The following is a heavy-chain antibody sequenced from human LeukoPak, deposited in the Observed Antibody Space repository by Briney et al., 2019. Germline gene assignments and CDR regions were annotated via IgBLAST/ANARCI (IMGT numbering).Heavy chain of an antibody. CDR3: ARENKGFGD. J-gene: IGHJ4*02. V-gene: IGHV1-46*01. CDR2: INPSSGTA. CDR1: GYTFTSYY. Sequence: ASVKVSCKASGYTFTSYYMHWVRQAPGQGIEWMGIINPSSGTASYAQKFQGRVTMTRDTSTSTVYVELSSLRSEDTAVYYCARENKGFGDWGQGTLVTVSS. D-gene: IGHD3-10*01.